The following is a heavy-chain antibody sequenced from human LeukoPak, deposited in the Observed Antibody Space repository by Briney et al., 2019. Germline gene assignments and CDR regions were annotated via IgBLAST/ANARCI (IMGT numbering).Heavy chain of an antibody. Sequence: ERSLRLSCAASGFTFSSYAMHWVRQAPGKGLEWVSTISGGGGSTYYADSVKGRFTISRDNSKNTLYLQVNSLRAEDTAVYYCAKGGKWDVTPFDYWGQGTLVTVSS. CDR1: GFTFSSYA. CDR2: ISGGGGST. D-gene: IGHD1-26*01. V-gene: IGHV3-23*01. CDR3: AKGGKWDVTPFDY. J-gene: IGHJ4*02.